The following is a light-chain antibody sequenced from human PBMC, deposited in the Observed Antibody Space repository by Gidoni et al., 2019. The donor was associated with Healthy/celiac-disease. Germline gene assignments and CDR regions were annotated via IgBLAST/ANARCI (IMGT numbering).Light chain of an antibody. CDR2: AAS. CDR1: QSISSY. V-gene: IGKV1-39*01. Sequence: DIQMTQSPSSLSASVGDRVTITCRESQSISSYLNWYQQKPGKPPKLLIYAASSLQGGVPSRFSGSGSGKDLTLTISSLQAEDGATYYWQQSYSTPRTFGQGTKVEIK. J-gene: IGKJ1*01. CDR3: QQSYSTPRT.